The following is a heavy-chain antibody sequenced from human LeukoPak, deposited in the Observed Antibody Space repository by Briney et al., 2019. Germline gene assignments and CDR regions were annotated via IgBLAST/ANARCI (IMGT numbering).Heavy chain of an antibody. CDR2: IYYSGNT. D-gene: IGHD5-18*01. Sequence: SETLSLTCTVSGDSISTSNSYWGWIRQPPGKGLEWIGSIYYSGNTYYNASLKSRVTISVDTSKNQFSLKLTSVTAADTAVYYCARGRGYSYYYFDYWGQGTLVTVSS. J-gene: IGHJ4*02. CDR3: ARGRGYSYYYFDY. CDR1: GDSISTSNSY. V-gene: IGHV4-39*01.